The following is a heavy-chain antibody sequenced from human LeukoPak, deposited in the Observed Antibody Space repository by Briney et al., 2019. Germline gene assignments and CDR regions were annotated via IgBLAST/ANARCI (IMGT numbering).Heavy chain of an antibody. CDR3: ARAPYSSSWSYYFDY. J-gene: IGHJ4*02. V-gene: IGHV3-30-3*01. D-gene: IGHD6-13*01. CDR2: ISYDGSNK. Sequence: GGSLRLSCAASGFTFSGYAMHWVRQAPGKGLEWVAVISYDGSNKYYADSVKGRFTISRDNSKDTLYLQMNSPRAEDTAVYYCARAPYSSSWSYYFDYWGQGTLVTVSS. CDR1: GFTFSGYA.